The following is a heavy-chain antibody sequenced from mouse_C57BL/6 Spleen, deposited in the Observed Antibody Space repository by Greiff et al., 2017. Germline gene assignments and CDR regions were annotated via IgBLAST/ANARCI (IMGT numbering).Heavy chain of an antibody. CDR2: IDPSDSET. J-gene: IGHJ3*01. CDR3: ATYYYGSIPVAY. V-gene: IGHV1-52*01. D-gene: IGHD1-1*01. Sequence: QVQLQQPGAELVRPGSSVKLSCKASGYTFTSYWMHWVKQRPIQGLEWIGNIDPSDSETHYNQKFKDKATLTVDKSSSTAYMQLSSLTSEDSAVYYCATYYYGSIPVAYWGQGTLVTVSA. CDR1: GYTFTSYW.